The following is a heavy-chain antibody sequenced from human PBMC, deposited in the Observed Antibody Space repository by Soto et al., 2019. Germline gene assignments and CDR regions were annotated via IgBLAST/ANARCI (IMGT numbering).Heavy chain of an antibody. J-gene: IGHJ4*02. CDR1: GGSFTSNNW. Sequence: GTLSLTCAVSGGSFTSNNWWTWVRQPPGQGLEWIGEIYRTGSTNYNPSLKSRVTISLDKSENQFSLKVTSLTAADTAVYYCASRDPGTSVDYWGQGTLVTVSS. CDR3: ASRDPGTSVDY. CDR2: IYRTGST. V-gene: IGHV4-4*02. D-gene: IGHD1-7*01.